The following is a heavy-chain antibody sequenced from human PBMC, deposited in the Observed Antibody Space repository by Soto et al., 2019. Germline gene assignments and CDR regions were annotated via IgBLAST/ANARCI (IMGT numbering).Heavy chain of an antibody. V-gene: IGHV4-59*01. J-gene: IGHJ4*02. CDR3: ARGDQELDY. D-gene: IGHD1-26*01. CDR2: IFSSGST. Sequence: SETLSHTCTVSGDSINTYTWTWIRQPPGKGLEWIGYIFSSGSTNYNPSLQSRLTMSVDTSKNLFSLKLNSVTAADTAVYYCARGDQELDYWGQGTLVTVSS. CDR1: GDSINTYT.